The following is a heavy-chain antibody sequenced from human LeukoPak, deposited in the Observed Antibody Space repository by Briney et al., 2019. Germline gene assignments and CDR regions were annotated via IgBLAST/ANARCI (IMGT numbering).Heavy chain of an antibody. V-gene: IGHV3-30-3*01. Sequence: GGSLRLSCAASGFTFSSYAMHWVRQAPGKGLEWVAVISYDGSNKYYADSVKGQFTISRDNSKNTLYLQMNSLRAEDTAVYYCARDGVEMATMFDYWGQGTLVTVSS. CDR1: GFTFSSYA. D-gene: IGHD5-24*01. CDR2: ISYDGSNK. CDR3: ARDGVEMATMFDY. J-gene: IGHJ4*02.